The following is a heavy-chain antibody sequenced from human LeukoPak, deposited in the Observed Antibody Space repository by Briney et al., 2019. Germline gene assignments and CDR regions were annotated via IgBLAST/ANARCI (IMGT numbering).Heavy chain of an antibody. CDR3: ARGPGRARDSFDI. J-gene: IGHJ3*02. CDR2: IIPIFGIA. V-gene: IGHV1-69*04. Sequence: ASVKVSCKASGGTFSSYAISWVRQAPGQGLEWMGRIIPIFGIANYAQKFQGRVTITADKYTSTAYMELSSLRSEDTAVYYCARGPGRARDSFDIWGQGTMVTVSS. CDR1: GGTFSSYA.